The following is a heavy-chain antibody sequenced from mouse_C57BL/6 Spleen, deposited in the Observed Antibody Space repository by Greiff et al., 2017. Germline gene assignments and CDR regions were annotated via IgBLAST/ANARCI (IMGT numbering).Heavy chain of an antibody. CDR2: ISSGGDYI. CDR3: TRAGWLLSHWYFDV. V-gene: IGHV5-9-1*02. Sequence: DVMLVESGEGLVKPGGSLKLSCAASGFTFSSYAMSWVRQTPEKRLEWVAYISSGGDYIYYADTVKGRFTISRDNARNTLYLQMSSLKSEDTAMYYCTRAGWLLSHWYFDVWGTGTTVTVSS. CDR1: GFTFSSYA. D-gene: IGHD2-3*01. J-gene: IGHJ1*03.